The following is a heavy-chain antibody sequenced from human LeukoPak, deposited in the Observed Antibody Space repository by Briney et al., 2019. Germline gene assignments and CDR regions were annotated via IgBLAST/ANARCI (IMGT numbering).Heavy chain of an antibody. D-gene: IGHD4-17*01. CDR2: IKQDGSEK. J-gene: IGHJ6*02. CDR3: AREFQRTVTTFWVYYGMDV. V-gene: IGHV3-7*01. CDR1: GFTFSSYW. Sequence: PGRSLRLSCAASGFTFSSYWMSWVRQAPGKGLEWVANIKQDGSEKYYVDSVKGRFTISRDNAKNSLYLQMSSLRAEDTAVYYCAREFQRTVTTFWVYYGMDVWGQGTTVTVSS.